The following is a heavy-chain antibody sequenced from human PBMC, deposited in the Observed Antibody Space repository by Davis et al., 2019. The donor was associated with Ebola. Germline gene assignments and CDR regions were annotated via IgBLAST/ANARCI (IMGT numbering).Heavy chain of an antibody. Sequence: AASVKVSCKTSGYTFTNYGITWVRQAPGQGLEWMGWINPHNGNTNYAQNVQGRVTMTTDTSTSTAYMEVGSLRSDDTAVYYCVRDRLDVLLMVSLDHWGQGTLVTVSS. CDR2: INPHNGNT. CDR1: GYTFTNYG. CDR3: VRDRLDVLLMVSLDH. V-gene: IGHV1-18*04. J-gene: IGHJ4*02. D-gene: IGHD2-8*02.